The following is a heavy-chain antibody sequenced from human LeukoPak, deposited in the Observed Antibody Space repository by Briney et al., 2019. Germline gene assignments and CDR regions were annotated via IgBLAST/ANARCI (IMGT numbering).Heavy chain of an antibody. CDR2: INPNSGGT. V-gene: IGHV1-2*02. CDR1: GYTFTGYY. CDR3: AIESSTWGSYGMWI. Sequence: ASVKVSCKSSGYTFTGYYMHWVRQAPGQGLAWMGWINPNSGGTNYAQKFQGRVTMTRDTSISPAYMELSRLCFDDRDVDIVAIESSTWGSYGMWIWGQGST. J-gene: IGHJ6*02. D-gene: IGHD5-18*01.